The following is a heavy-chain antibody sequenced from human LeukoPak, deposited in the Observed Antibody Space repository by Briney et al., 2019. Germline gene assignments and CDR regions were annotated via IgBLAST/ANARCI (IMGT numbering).Heavy chain of an antibody. V-gene: IGHV3-21*01. CDR2: ISSSSSYI. CDR3: ARASYYDILTGYFWGAISGSDI. J-gene: IGHJ3*02. D-gene: IGHD3-9*01. Sequence: GGSLRLSCAASGFTFSSYSMNWVRQAPGKRLEWVSSISSSSSYIYYADSVKGRFTISRDNAKNSLYLQMNSLRAEDTAVYYCARASYYDILTGYFWGAISGSDIWGQGTMVTVSS. CDR1: GFTFSSYS.